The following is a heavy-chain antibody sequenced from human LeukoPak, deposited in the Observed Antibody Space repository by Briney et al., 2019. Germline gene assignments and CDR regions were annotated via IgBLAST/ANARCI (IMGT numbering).Heavy chain of an antibody. V-gene: IGHV3-48*04. Sequence: GGSLRLSRTASGFPFIDYSMNWVCQAPGKGLEWISYIGISSGNTKYADSVKGRFTISADSAKNSLYLQMNSLRVEDTAVYYCARDHNYAFNNWGQGTLVSVSS. J-gene: IGHJ4*02. D-gene: IGHD5-18*01. CDR3: ARDHNYAFNN. CDR1: GFPFIDYS. CDR2: IGISSGNT.